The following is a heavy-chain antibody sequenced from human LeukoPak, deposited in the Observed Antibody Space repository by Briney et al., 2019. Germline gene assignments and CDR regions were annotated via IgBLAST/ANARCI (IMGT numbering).Heavy chain of an antibody. CDR3: TRHQWWLAPRNFDY. J-gene: IGHJ4*02. V-gene: IGHV4-39*01. Sequence: SETLSLTCTVSGGSLSSSSYYWGWIRQPPGTGLEWIGSIYHSGSTYYNPSLKSRVTISVDTSKNQFSLKLSSVTAADMAVYYCTRHQWWLAPRNFDYWGQGTLVTVSS. CDR1: GGSLSSSSYY. D-gene: IGHD2-8*01. CDR2: IYHSGST.